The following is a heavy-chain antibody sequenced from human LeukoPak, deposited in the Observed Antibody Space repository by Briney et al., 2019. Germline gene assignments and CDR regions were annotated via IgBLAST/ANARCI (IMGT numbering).Heavy chain of an antibody. CDR3: ARRREATGWADIFDY. J-gene: IGHJ4*02. Sequence: GESLKISCKGSGYSLTSYWIGWVRQMPGKGLEWMGIIYPGVSDTRYSPSFQGQVTISADKSISTAYLQWSSLKASDTAVYFCARRREATGWADIFDYWGQGTLVTVSS. CDR2: IYPGVSDT. V-gene: IGHV5-51*01. D-gene: IGHD1-1*01. CDR1: GYSLTSYW.